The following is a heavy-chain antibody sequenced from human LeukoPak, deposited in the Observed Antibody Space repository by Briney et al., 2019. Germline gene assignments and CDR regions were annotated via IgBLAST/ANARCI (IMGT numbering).Heavy chain of an antibody. CDR1: GFTFSDYY. V-gene: IGHV3-23*01. J-gene: IGHJ4*02. CDR2: TSGSGGST. D-gene: IGHD2-15*01. CDR3: AKRGTLAVVVPSAFFDY. Sequence: HPGGSLRLSCAASGFTFSDYYMSWIRQAPGKGLEWVSATSGSGGSTYYADSVKGRFTISRDNSKNTLYLQMNSLRAEDTAVYYCAKRGTLAVVVPSAFFDYWGQGTLVTVSS.